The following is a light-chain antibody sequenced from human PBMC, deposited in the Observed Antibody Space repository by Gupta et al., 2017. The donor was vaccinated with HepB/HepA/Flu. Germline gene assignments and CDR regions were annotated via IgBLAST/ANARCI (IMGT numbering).Light chain of an antibody. Sequence: DIQMTQSPSTLSTSVAYRVTITCRPSHGVSTWLAWYKQKKGKAPKILIYKASSLERGVPSRFSGSGSGTEFTLTISSLQPDDSATYYCQQCNSSSLTFGQGTKVEIK. CDR2: KAS. CDR1: HGVSTW. V-gene: IGKV1-5*03. J-gene: IGKJ1*01. CDR3: QQCNSSSLT.